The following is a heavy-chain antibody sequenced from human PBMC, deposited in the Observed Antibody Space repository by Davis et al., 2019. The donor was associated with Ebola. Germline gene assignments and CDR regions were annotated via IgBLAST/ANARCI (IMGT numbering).Heavy chain of an antibody. V-gene: IGHV3-7*01. D-gene: IGHD1-1*01. CDR1: GFTFSSYS. CDR3: ARWRNSTGRFDC. Sequence: GESLKISCAASGFTFSSYSMNWVRQAPGKGLEWVANIKQDGSEKYYVDSVKGRFTISRDNAEKSLYLQMNSLRVEDTAVYYCARWRNSTGRFDCWGQGTLVTVSS. CDR2: IKQDGSEK. J-gene: IGHJ4*02.